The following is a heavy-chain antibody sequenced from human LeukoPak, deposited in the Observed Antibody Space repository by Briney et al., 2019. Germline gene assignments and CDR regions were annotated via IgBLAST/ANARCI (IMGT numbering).Heavy chain of an antibody. V-gene: IGHV4-59*01. CDR2: IYYSGST. J-gene: IGHJ3*02. CDR3: ARGAMIVVGFAFDI. CDR1: GGSISSYY. D-gene: IGHD3-22*01. Sequence: SETLSLTCTVSGGSISSYYWSWIRQPPGKGLEWIGYIYYSGSTNYNPSLKSRVTISVDTSKNQFSLKLSSVTAADTAVYYCARGAMIVVGFAFDIWGQGTMVTVSS.